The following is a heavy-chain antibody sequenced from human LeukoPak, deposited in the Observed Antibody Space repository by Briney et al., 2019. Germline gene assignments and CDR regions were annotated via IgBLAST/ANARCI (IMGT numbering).Heavy chain of an antibody. CDR3: ARGTSPNYPLDY. D-gene: IGHD1-1*01. CDR1: GGPLSRNKCK. J-gene: IGHJ4*02. Sequence: PSETTCPTSYYSGGPLSRNKCKSRWFPHPPRKDLEWIASIYYSGRTYNNPPLKGRVTMSLDTSKNQFSLRLSSVTATDTAVYYCARGTSPNYPLDYWGQGTLVTVSS. CDR2: IYYSGRT. V-gene: IGHV4-39*01.